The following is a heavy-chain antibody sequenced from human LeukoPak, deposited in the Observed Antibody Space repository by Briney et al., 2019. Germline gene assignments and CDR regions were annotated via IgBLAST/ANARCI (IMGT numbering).Heavy chain of an antibody. V-gene: IGHV3-23*01. CDR3: ATMITFGGVIAYFDY. Sequence: PGGSLRLSCAASGFTFSSYAMSWVRRAPGKGLEWVSAISGSGGSTYYADSVKGRFTISRDNSKNTLYLQMNSLRAEDTAVYYCATMITFGGVIAYFDYWGQGTLVTVSS. CDR1: GFTFSSYA. J-gene: IGHJ4*02. D-gene: IGHD3-16*02. CDR2: ISGSGGST.